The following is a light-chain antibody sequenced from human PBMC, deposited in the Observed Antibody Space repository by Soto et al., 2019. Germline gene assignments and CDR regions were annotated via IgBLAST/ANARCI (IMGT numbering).Light chain of an antibody. CDR3: QQSYSTPYT. Sequence: DIQMTQSPSSLSASVGDRVTITCRASQSISSYLNWYQQKPGKAPKLLIYAASSLQSGVQSRFSVSESGTDFTLTISTLQPEDFATYYCQQSYSTPYTFGQGTKLEIK. CDR1: QSISSY. J-gene: IGKJ2*01. V-gene: IGKV1-39*01. CDR2: AAS.